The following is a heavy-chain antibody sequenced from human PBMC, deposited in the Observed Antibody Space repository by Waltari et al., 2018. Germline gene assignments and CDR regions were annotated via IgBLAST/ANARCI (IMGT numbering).Heavy chain of an antibody. D-gene: IGHD3-3*01. J-gene: IGHJ4*02. CDR3: ARSTYDFWSGNYYFDY. CDR2: ISSSSSYI. CDR1: GFTFSSYS. Sequence: EVQLVESGGGLVKPGGSLRLSCAASGFTFSSYSMNWVRQAPGKGLEWVSSISSSSSYIYYADSVKGRFTISRDNAKNSLYLQMNSLRAEDTAVYYCARSTYDFWSGNYYFDYWGQGTLVTVSS. V-gene: IGHV3-21*01.